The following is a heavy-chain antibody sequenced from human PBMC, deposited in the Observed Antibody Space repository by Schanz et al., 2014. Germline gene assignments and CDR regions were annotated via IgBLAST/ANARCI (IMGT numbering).Heavy chain of an antibody. CDR1: GYTFTSYG. Sequence: QVQLVQSGAEVKKPGSSMKVSCKASGYTFTSYGINWVRQAPGQGLEWMGWISAYNGNTNYAQKLQGRVTMTTDTSTSTAYMELRSLRSDDTAVYYCARDRRRYCSTASCLHDNWFDPWGQGTLVIVSS. D-gene: IGHD2-2*01. V-gene: IGHV1-18*01. J-gene: IGHJ5*02. CDR2: ISAYNGNT. CDR3: ARDRRRYCSTASCLHDNWFDP.